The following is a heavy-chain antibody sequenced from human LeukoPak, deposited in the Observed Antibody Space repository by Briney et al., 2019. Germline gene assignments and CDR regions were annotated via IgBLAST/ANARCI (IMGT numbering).Heavy chain of an antibody. V-gene: IGHV4-39*07. Sequence: PSETLSLTCIVSGDSINSKNYYWGWIRQPPGKGLEWIGSVYNTGSTYYNLSLKSRVTISVDTSKNQFFLKLSSVTAADTAVYYCARDRGRFLDAFDIWGQGTMVTVSS. D-gene: IGHD3-3*01. J-gene: IGHJ3*02. CDR3: ARDRGRFLDAFDI. CDR2: VYNTGST. CDR1: GDSINSKNYY.